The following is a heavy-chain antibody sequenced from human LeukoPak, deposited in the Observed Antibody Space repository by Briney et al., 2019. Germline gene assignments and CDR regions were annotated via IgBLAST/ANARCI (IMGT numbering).Heavy chain of an antibody. D-gene: IGHD3-9*01. Sequence: SETLSLTCAVYGGSFSGYYWSWIRQPPGKGLEWIGEINHSGSTNYNPSLKSRVTISVDTSKNQFSLKLSSVTAADTAVYYCARTQYFDWFYDYWGQGTLVTVSS. V-gene: IGHV4-34*01. J-gene: IGHJ4*02. CDR3: ARTQYFDWFYDY. CDR2: INHSGST. CDR1: GGSFSGYY.